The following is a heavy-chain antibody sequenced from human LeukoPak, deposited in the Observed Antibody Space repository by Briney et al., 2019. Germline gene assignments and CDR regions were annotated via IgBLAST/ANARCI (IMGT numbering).Heavy chain of an antibody. CDR3: AKDQDSGSYFDY. CDR2: ISYDGSNK. D-gene: IGHD1-26*01. CDR1: GFTFSSYA. V-gene: IGHV3-30-3*01. Sequence: PGRSLRLSCAASGFTFSSYAVHWVRQAPGKGLEWVAVISYDGSNKYYADSVKGRFTISRDNSKNTLYLQMNSLRAEDTAVYYCAKDQDSGSYFDYWGQGTLVTVSS. J-gene: IGHJ4*02.